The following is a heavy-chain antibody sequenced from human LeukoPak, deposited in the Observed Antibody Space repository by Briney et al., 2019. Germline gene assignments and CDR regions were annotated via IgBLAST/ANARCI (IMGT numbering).Heavy chain of an antibody. D-gene: IGHD3-16*01. CDR2: LTGSGGIT. Sequence: GGSLRLFCAASGFTFSNYGMNWVRQAPGKGLEWVSGLTGSGGITYYADSVKGRFTISRDNSKNTLYLQMNSLRAEDTAVYYCAKDDRLQRFLHWGQGTLVTVSS. J-gene: IGHJ4*02. V-gene: IGHV3-23*01. CDR1: GFTFSNYG. CDR3: AKDDRLQRFLH.